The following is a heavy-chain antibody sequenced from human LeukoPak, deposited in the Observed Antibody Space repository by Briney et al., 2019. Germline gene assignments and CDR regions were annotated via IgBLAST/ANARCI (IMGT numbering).Heavy chain of an antibody. D-gene: IGHD6-25*01. J-gene: IGHJ4*02. CDR1: GLTFSSYS. CDR3: PRIARSSGWPTGEYNFDY. CDR2: ISSSSSYI. V-gene: IGHV3-21*01. Sequence: GSLRLSCAASGLTFSSYSMNWVRQAPGKGLEWVSSISSSSSYIYYADSVKGRFTISRDNAKNSLYLQMKSLRAEDTAVYYCPRIARSSGWPTGEYNFDYWGQGTLFTVSS.